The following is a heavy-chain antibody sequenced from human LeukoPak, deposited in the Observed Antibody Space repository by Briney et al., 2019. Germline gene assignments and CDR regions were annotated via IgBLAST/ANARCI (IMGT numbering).Heavy chain of an antibody. CDR1: GFTFSSYA. CDR3: AKDRGKGTGTTVLPPPGCHDY. CDR2: ISGSGGST. V-gene: IGHV3-23*01. D-gene: IGHD1-7*01. Sequence: PGGSLRLSCAASGFTFSSYAMSWVRQAPGKGLEWVSAISGSGGSTYYADSVKGRFTISRDNSKNTLYLQMNSLRAEDTAVYYCAKDRGKGTGTTVLPPPGCHDYWGQGTLVTVSS. J-gene: IGHJ4*02.